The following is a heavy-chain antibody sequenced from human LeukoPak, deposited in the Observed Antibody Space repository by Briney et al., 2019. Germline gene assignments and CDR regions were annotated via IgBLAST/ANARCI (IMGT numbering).Heavy chain of an antibody. Sequence: SETLSLTCTVSGGSISTGDYYWSWIRQPPGKGLEWIGYIYYSGSTYYNPSLKSRVTISVDTSKNQFSLKLSSVPAADTAVYYCAKARGIVPAAHNTMVNDYWGQGTLVAVSS. CDR1: GGSISTGDYY. CDR2: IYYSGST. V-gene: IGHV4-30-4*01. CDR3: AKARGIVPAAHNTMVNDY. D-gene: IGHD2-2*01. J-gene: IGHJ4*02.